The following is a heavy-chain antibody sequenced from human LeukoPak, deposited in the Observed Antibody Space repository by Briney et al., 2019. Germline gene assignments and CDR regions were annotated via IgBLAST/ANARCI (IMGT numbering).Heavy chain of an antibody. CDR3: ARGRLLRTESRRRGYYMDV. J-gene: IGHJ6*03. V-gene: IGHV1-8*01. CDR2: MNPNIGNT. D-gene: IGHD3-10*01. CDR1: GYTFTSYA. Sequence: ASVKVSCKASGYTFTSYAINWVRQATGQGLEWMGWMNPNIGNTGYAQKFQGRVTMTRNTSISTAYMELSRLRSGDTAVYDCARGRLLRTESRRRGYYMDVWGKGTTVTVSS.